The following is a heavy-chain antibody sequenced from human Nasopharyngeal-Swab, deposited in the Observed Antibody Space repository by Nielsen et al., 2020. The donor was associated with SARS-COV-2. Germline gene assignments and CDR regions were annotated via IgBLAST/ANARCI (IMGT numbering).Heavy chain of an antibody. CDR1: GFTFDDYA. CDR3: AKDIGGSYSEGFDY. D-gene: IGHD2-15*01. J-gene: IGHJ4*02. CDR2: INWNSGST. V-gene: IGHV3-9*01. Sequence: LKISCAASGFTFDDYAIHWVRQAPGKGLEWVSGINWNSGSTGYADSVKGRFTIFRDNARDSLYLLMNSLRVEDTAFYYCAKDIGGSYSEGFDYWGQGIVVTVSA.